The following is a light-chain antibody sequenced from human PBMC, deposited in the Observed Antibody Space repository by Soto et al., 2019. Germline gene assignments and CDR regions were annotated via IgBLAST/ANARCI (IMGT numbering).Light chain of an antibody. CDR1: QSISSY. J-gene: IGKJ1*01. CDR3: QRRSNWPRT. Sequence: EIVLTQSPATMSLSPGEGATLSCRASQSISSYLAWYQQKPGQAPRLLIYDASYRATGIPARFSGSGSGTDFTLTISSLEPADFAVYYCQRRSNWPRTFGQGTKVEIK. CDR2: DAS. V-gene: IGKV3-11*01.